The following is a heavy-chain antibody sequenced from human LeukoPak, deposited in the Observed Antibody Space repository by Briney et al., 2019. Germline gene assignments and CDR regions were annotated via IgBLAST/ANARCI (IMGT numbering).Heavy chain of an antibody. CDR3: ARASSGYSYGFTVYYFDY. D-gene: IGHD5-18*01. Sequence: SVKVSCKASGGTFSSYAISWVRQAPGQGLEWMGRIIPILGIANYAQKFQGRVTITADKSTSTAYMELSSLRSEDTAVYYCARASSGYSYGFTVYYFDYWGQGTLVTVSS. V-gene: IGHV1-69*04. CDR2: IIPILGIA. J-gene: IGHJ4*02. CDR1: GGTFSSYA.